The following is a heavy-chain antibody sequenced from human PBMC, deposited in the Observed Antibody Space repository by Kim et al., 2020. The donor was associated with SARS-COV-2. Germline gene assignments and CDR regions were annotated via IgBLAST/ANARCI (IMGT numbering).Heavy chain of an antibody. Sequence: SETLSLTCAVSGGSISSSNWWSWVRPPPGKGLEWIGEIYHSGSTNYNPSLKSRVTISVDKSKNQFSLKLSSVTAADTAVYYCARGGTMVRGVSNYYYYYGMDVWGQGTTVTVSS. V-gene: IGHV4-4*02. D-gene: IGHD3-10*01. J-gene: IGHJ6*02. CDR3: ARGGTMVRGVSNYYYYYGMDV. CDR2: IYHSGST. CDR1: GGSISSSNW.